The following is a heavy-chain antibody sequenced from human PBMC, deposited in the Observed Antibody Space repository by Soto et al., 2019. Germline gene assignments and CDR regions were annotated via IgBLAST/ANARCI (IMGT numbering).Heavy chain of an antibody. D-gene: IGHD2-15*01. CDR1: GYTFTSYD. V-gene: IGHV1-8*01. Sequence: ASVKVSCKASGYTFTSYDINWVRQATGQGLEWMGWMNPNSGNTGYAQKFQGRVTMTRNTSISTAYMELSSLRSEDTAVYYCARVQSLVVVAAIGYWGQGTLGTVSS. CDR3: ARVQSLVVVAAIGY. J-gene: IGHJ4*02. CDR2: MNPNSGNT.